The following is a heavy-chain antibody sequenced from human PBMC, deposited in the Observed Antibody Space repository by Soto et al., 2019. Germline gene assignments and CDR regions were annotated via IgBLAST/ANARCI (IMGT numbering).Heavy chain of an antibody. Sequence: GASVKVSCKASGFTFTSSAVQWVRQARGQRLEWIGWIVVGSGNTNYAQKFQERVTITRDMSTSTAYMELSSLRSEDTAVYYCAAGRLVRYYSGSASQKIYYYYYGMDVWGQGPTVTV. CDR3: AAGRLVRYYSGSASQKIYYYYYGMDV. CDR2: IVVGSGNT. CDR1: GFTFTSSA. D-gene: IGHD3-10*01. J-gene: IGHJ6*02. V-gene: IGHV1-58*01.